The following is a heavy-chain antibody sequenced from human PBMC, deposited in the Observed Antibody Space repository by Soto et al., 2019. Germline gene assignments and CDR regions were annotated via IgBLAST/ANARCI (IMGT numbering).Heavy chain of an antibody. J-gene: IGHJ4*02. D-gene: IGHD2-8*02. CDR1: GYSFSNFW. Sequence: GESLKISCQASGYSFSNFWIAWVRQMPGEDLEWLGIIYPDDSDTRYSPPFLGQVTISADKSIKTTYLQWSSLKASDTAIYFCASSVLVTSTMNYFDLWGQGALVTVSS. CDR3: ASSVLVTSTMNYFDL. V-gene: IGHV5-51*01. CDR2: IYPDDSDT.